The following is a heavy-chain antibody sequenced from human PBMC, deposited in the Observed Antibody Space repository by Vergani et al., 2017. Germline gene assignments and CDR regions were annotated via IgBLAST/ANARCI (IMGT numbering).Heavy chain of an antibody. Sequence: QVQLVESGGGVVQPGRSLRLSCAASGFTFSSYAMHWVRQAPGKGLEWVAVISYDGSNKYYADSVKGRFTISRDNSKNTLYLQMNSLRAEDTAVYYCAYYYGSGSSPEYYYYYYGMDVWGQGTTVTLSS. V-gene: IGHV3-30-3*01. CDR3: AYYYGSGSSPEYYYYYYGMDV. CDR1: GFTFSSYA. D-gene: IGHD3-10*01. J-gene: IGHJ6*02. CDR2: ISYDGSNK.